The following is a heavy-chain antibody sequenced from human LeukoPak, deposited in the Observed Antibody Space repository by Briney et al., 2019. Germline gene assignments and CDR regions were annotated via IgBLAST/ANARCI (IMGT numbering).Heavy chain of an antibody. J-gene: IGHJ4*02. CDR3: ARERIYYDFWSGDPSRLDY. CDR1: RFTFSSHS. CDR2: ISSSSSYI. D-gene: IGHD3-3*01. Sequence: PGGSLRLSCAASRFTFSSHSMNWVRQAPGKGLECVSSISSSSSYIYYADSVKGRFTVSRDNAKNSLYLQMNSLRAEDTAVYYRARERIYYDFWSGDPSRLDYWGQGTLVTVSS. V-gene: IGHV3-21*01.